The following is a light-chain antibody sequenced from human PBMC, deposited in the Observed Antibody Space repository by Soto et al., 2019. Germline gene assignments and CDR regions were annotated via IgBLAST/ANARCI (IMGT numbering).Light chain of an antibody. CDR1: QSVSSN. J-gene: IGKJ1*01. V-gene: IGKV3-15*01. Sequence: EIVMTQSPATLSVSPGERATLSCRASQSVSSNLAWYQQKPGQAPRLLIYGASTRATGIPARLSGSGCGTEFTLTISSMQSEDFAVYYCQQYNNWPFPSWTFGQGTKVEIK. CDR2: GAS. CDR3: QQYNNWPFPSWT.